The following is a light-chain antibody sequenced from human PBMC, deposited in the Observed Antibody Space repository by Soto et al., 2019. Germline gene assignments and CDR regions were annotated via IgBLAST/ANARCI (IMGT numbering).Light chain of an antibody. CDR1: QSVSRNF. CDR2: GAS. Sequence: IVLPQSPGTLSLSPGERASLSCRASQSVSRNFLAWYQQKPGRAPRLLIYGASSRATGIPDRFSGSGSGTDFTLTISRLEPEDFAVYYYQQYSTSARITIGPGTKVIIK. J-gene: IGKJ3*01. V-gene: IGKV3-20*01. CDR3: QQYSTSARIT.